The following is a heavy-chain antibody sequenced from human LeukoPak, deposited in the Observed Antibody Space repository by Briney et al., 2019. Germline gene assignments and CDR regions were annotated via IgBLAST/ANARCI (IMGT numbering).Heavy chain of an antibody. Sequence: GGSLRLSCAAPGFTFDDYAMHWVRQAPGKGLEWVSGISRNSGSIGYADSVEGRSTISRDNAKNSLYLQMNSLRAEDMALYYCAKGALSDFWSGYFPNWFDPWGQGTLVTVSS. D-gene: IGHD3-3*01. J-gene: IGHJ5*02. CDR2: ISRNSGSI. V-gene: IGHV3-9*03. CDR3: AKGALSDFWSGYFPNWFDP. CDR1: GFTFDDYA.